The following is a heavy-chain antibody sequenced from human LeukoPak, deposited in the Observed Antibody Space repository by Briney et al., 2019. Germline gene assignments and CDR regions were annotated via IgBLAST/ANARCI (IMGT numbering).Heavy chain of an antibody. CDR3: ARVSSGGSYGMDV. V-gene: IGHV3-11*04. CDR2: ISSSGSTI. CDR1: GFAFSVYA. D-gene: IGHD2-15*01. J-gene: IGHJ6*02. Sequence: PGGSLRLSCTASGFAFSVYAMSWLRQPPGKGLEWVSYISSSGSTIYYTDSVKGRFTISRDNAKNSLYLQMNSLRAEDAAVYYCARVSSGGSYGMDVWGQGTTVTVSS.